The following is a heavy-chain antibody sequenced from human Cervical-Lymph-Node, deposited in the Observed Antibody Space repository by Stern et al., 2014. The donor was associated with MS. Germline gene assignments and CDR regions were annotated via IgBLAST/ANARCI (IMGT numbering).Heavy chain of an antibody. V-gene: IGHV4-39*01. CDR2: VYYSGAT. J-gene: IGHJ4*02. CDR1: GDSISSYTHY. Sequence: QLQLQESGPGLVKPSETLSLTCAVSGDSISSYTHYWAWIRQPPGKGLEWIGSVYYSGATYYNPALKSPVPIPVDTSKNPFPLGHNSVTAADTAVYYCAKHACTGAACPFDLWGQGTLVTVSS. D-gene: IGHD2-8*02. CDR3: AKHACTGAACPFDL.